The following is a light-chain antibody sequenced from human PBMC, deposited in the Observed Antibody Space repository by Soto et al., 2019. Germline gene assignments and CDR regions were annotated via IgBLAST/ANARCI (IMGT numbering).Light chain of an antibody. CDR1: QSVSSN. V-gene: IGKV3D-15*01. CDR2: DAS. Sequence: MVIRQSPATLSVSPGEGATLSCRASQSVSSNLAWYQQKPGQAPRLLIYDASNRATGIPARFSGSGSGTDFTLTISSLQSEDFAVYYCQQYNNWPPRVTFGPGTKVDIK. J-gene: IGKJ3*01. CDR3: QQYNNWPPRVT.